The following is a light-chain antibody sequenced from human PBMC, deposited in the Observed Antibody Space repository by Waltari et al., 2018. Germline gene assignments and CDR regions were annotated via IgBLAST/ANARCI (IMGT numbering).Light chain of an antibody. CDR1: SIDVGSYNY. Sequence: QSALTQPASVSGSPGQSITISCTGTSIDVGSYNYFSWYQQHPGKVPKLIIYDVSHRPSGVSFRFSGSKSDNTASLTISGLQAEDEADYYCISYTTSDTMIFGGGTKLTVL. V-gene: IGLV2-14*03. CDR2: DVS. J-gene: IGLJ2*01. CDR3: ISYTTSDTMI.